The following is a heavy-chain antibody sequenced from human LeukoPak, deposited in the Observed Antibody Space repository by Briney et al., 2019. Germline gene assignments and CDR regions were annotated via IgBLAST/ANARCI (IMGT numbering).Heavy chain of an antibody. CDR2: IYSSGGT. V-gene: IGHV4-4*07. CDR3: ARDRGVYHGDYFDY. Sequence: SETLSLTCTVSGGSLCDHYWSWIRQPAGRGLEWIGRIYSSGGTTHSPSLNRRVTMSVDRSKNQFSLRLGSVTAADTGVYYCARDRGVYHGDYFDYWGQGILITVSS. D-gene: IGHD3-10*01. CDR1: GGSLCDHY. J-gene: IGHJ4*02.